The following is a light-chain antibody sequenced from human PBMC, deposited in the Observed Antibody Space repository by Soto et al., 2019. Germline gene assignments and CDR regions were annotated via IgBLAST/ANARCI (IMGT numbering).Light chain of an antibody. CDR2: DVS. J-gene: IGLJ2*01. CDR1: SSDVGGYNY. Sequence: QSALTQPASVSGCPGQSITISCTGTSSDVGGYNYVSWYQQHPGKAPKLMIYDVSNRPSGVSNRFSGSKSGNTASLTISGLQAEHEADYYCSSYTSSSTLVFGGGTKLTVL. V-gene: IGLV2-14*01. CDR3: SSYTSSSTLV.